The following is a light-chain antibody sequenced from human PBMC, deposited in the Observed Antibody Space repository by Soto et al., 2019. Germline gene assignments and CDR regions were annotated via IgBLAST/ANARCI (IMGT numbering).Light chain of an antibody. V-gene: IGKV3-20*01. CDR1: QSVNNR. CDR2: GAS. J-gene: IGKJ5*01. CDR3: QQYGTSPMT. Sequence: NVLTQSPGTLSLSPGERATLSCRASQSVNNRLAWYQQKPGQAPRXLISGASNRATGIPDRFSGSGSATDLSIIISSLEPEDFELYVGQQYGTSPMTFGQGTRLEIK.